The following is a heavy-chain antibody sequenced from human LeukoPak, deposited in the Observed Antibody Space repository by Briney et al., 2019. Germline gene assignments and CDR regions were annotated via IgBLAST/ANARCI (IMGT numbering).Heavy chain of an antibody. CDR1: GYSFNIYV. CDR3: SRGPRFDP. CDR2: VNPNSRDT. J-gene: IGHJ5*02. V-gene: IGHV1-8*03. Sequence: ASVKVSCKTSGYSFNIYVLNWVRQATGRGLEWMGWVNPNSRDTDYEQKFQGRLTITRNPSISTAYMELSGLRLEDTAVYYCSRGPRFDPWGQGTQVTVSS.